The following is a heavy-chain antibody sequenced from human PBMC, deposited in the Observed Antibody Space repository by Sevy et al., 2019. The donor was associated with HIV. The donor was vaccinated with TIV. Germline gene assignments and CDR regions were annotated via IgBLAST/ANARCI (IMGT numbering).Heavy chain of an antibody. J-gene: IGHJ4*02. CDR3: ARVAVAGNIDY. V-gene: IGHV3-30-3*01. CDR2: ISYDGSNK. Sequence: GGSLRLSCAASGFTFSSYAMHWVRQAPGKGLEWVAVISYDGSNKYHADSVKGRFTISRDNSKNTLYLQMNSLRAEDTAVYYCARVAVAGNIDYWGQGTLVTVSS. CDR1: GFTFSSYA. D-gene: IGHD6-19*01.